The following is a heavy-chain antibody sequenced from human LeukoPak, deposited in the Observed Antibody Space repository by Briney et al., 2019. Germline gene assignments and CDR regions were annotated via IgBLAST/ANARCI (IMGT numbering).Heavy chain of an antibody. CDR2: ISGSGGST. J-gene: IGHJ6*02. D-gene: IGHD2-2*01. V-gene: IGHV3-23*01. Sequence: GGSLRLSCAASGFTFSSYAMSWVRQAPGKGLEWVSAISGSGGSTYYADSVKGRFTISRDNSKNTLYLQMNSLRAEDTAVYYCARVGHCSSTSCSFNYYGMDVWGQGTTVTVSS. CDR3: ARVGHCSSTSCSFNYYGMDV. CDR1: GFTFSSYA.